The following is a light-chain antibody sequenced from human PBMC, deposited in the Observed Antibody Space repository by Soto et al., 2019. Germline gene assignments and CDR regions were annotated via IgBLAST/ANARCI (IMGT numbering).Light chain of an antibody. Sequence: QSVLTQPPSVSGAPGQRVTVSCTGSISNIGAGYDVHWYQQLPGTAPKLLISDNNNRPSGVPDRFSGSKSATSASLAITGLQADDEADYYCQSYDSSLSGPVFGGGTQLTVL. CDR3: QSYDSSLSGPV. CDR2: DNN. J-gene: IGLJ3*02. CDR1: ISNIGAGYD. V-gene: IGLV1-40*01.